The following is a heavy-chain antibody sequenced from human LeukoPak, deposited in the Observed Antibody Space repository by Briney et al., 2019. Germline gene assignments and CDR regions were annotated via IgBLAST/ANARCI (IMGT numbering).Heavy chain of an antibody. CDR2: IYTSGST. CDR1: GGSISSGSYY. CDR3: ARDGGRLGTPLTLDY. D-gene: IGHD7-27*01. Sequence: SETLSLTCTVSGGSISSGSYYWSWIRQPAGKGLEWIGRIYTSGSTNYNPSLKSRVTISVDTSKNQFSLKLSSVTAADTAVYYCARDGGRLGTPLTLDYWGQGTLVTVSS. V-gene: IGHV4-61*02. J-gene: IGHJ4*02.